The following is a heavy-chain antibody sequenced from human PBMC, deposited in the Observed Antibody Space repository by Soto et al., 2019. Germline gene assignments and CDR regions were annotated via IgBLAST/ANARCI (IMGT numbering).Heavy chain of an antibody. D-gene: IGHD6-19*01. CDR2: ISGSGGST. CDR3: ARRSSGWYFDY. CDR1: GFTFSSCS. J-gene: IGHJ4*02. Sequence: GGSLRLSCAAAGFTFSSCSMGWVRQAPGKGLEWVSDISGSGGSTYYADSVKGRFTISRDNSKNTLYLQMNSLRAEDTAVYYCARRSSGWYFDYWGQGTLVTSPQ. V-gene: IGHV3-23*01.